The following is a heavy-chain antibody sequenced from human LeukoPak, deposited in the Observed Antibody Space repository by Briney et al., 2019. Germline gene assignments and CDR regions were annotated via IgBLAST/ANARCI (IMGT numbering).Heavy chain of an antibody. D-gene: IGHD2-2*01. V-gene: IGHV3-53*01. J-gene: IGHJ4*02. CDR1: GFTVSSNY. CDR3: AATYCSGTSCYPYYFDY. CDR2: VYSGGST. Sequence: PGGSLRLSCAASGFTVSSNYMSWVRQSPGKGLEWVSVVYSGGSTYYVDSVKGRFTISRDNSKNTLYLQMNSLRAEDTAVYYCAATYCSGTSCYPYYFDYWGQGTLVTVSS.